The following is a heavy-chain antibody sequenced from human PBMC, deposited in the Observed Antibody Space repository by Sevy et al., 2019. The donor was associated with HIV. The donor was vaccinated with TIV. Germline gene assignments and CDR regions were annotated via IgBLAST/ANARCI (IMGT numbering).Heavy chain of an antibody. CDR1: GGSISSSSYY. J-gene: IGHJ4*02. D-gene: IGHD6-13*01. CDR2: IYYSGST. V-gene: IGHV4-39*01. Sequence: SETLSLTCTVSGGSISSSSYYWGWIHQPPGKGLEWIGSIYYSGSTYYNPSLKSRVTISVDTSKNQFSLKLSSVTAADTAVYYCASRPAIAAAGNGLGSYFGYWGQGTLVTVSS. CDR3: ASRPAIAAAGNGLGSYFGY.